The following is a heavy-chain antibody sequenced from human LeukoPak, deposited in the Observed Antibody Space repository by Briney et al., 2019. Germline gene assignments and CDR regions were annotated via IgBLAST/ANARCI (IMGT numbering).Heavy chain of an antibody. Sequence: ASVKVSCKASGYTFTGYYMHWVRQAPGQGLEWMGWINPNSGGTNYAQKFQGWVTMTRDTSISTAYMELSRLRSDDTAVYYCARGAEPGSNDYGDYPLDYWGQGTLVTVSS. V-gene: IGHV1-2*04. D-gene: IGHD4-17*01. CDR3: ARGAEPGSNDYGDYPLDY. J-gene: IGHJ4*02. CDR1: GYTFTGYY. CDR2: INPNSGGT.